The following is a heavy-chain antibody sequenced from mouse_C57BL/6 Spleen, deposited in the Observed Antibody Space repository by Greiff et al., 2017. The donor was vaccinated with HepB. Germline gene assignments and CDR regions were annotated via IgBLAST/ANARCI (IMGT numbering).Heavy chain of an antibody. D-gene: IGHD1-1*01. Sequence: QVQLQQSGAELMKPGASVKLSCKATGYTFTGYWIEWVKQRPGHGLEWVGEILPGRGSTNYNEKFKGKATFTADTSSNTAYMQLSSLTTEDSAIYYCARWDYYGSISPYYCDYGGQGTTLTVSS. V-gene: IGHV1-9*01. J-gene: IGHJ2*01. CDR3: ARWDYYGSISPYYCDY. CDR1: GYTFTGYW. CDR2: ILPGRGST.